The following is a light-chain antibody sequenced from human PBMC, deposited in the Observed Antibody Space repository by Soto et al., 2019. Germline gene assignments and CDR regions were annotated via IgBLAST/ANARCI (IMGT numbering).Light chain of an antibody. Sequence: EIVMTQSPVTLSVSPRERATLSCRASQNILNNLAWYQQIRGQAPRLLIYGASTRATGIPARFSGSGSGTEFTLTISSLQSEDFALYYCQQYNTWPLTVGGGTKVDIK. CDR1: QNILNN. CDR2: GAS. V-gene: IGKV3-15*01. CDR3: QQYNTWPLT. J-gene: IGKJ4*01.